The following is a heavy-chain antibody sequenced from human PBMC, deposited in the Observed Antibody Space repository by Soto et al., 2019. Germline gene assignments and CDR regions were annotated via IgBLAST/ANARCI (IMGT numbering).Heavy chain of an antibody. Sequence: EVQLVESGGGFIQRGGSLRLSCAASGFPVSSNYMSWVRQAPGKGLEGVSVIYRGSSTYYADSVKGRFTISRDESKNTLYLHMNSLGAEDTAVYYCARVISTVTTDPYYFEYWGQGTLVTVSS. CDR1: GFPVSSNY. CDR3: ARVISTVTTDPYYFEY. D-gene: IGHD4-17*01. V-gene: IGHV3-53*01. J-gene: IGHJ4*02. CDR2: IYRGSST.